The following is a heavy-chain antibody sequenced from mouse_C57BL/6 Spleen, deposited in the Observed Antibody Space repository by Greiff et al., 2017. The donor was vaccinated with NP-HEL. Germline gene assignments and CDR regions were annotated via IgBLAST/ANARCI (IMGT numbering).Heavy chain of an antibody. J-gene: IGHJ4*01. CDR2: IHPNSGST. CDR3: ARGDYYGSRRAMDY. D-gene: IGHD1-1*01. V-gene: IGHV1-64*01. Sequence: QVQLQQSGAELVKPGASVKLSCKASGYTFTSYWMHWVKQRPGQGLEWIGMIHPNSGSTNYNEKFKSKATLTVDKSSSTAYMQLSSLTSEDSAVYYGARGDYYGSRRAMDYWGQGTSVTVSS. CDR1: GYTFTSYW.